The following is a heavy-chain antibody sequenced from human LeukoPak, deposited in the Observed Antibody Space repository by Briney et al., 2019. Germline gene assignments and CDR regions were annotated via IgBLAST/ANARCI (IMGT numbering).Heavy chain of an antibody. J-gene: IGHJ6*03. V-gene: IGHV1-69*13. CDR2: IIPILGTR. Sequence: ASVKVSCKASGGTFSSYAISWVRQAPGQGLEWMGGIIPILGTRNYVQKFQGGVTITADESTSTAYMELSSLKSEDTAMYYCARDPSIAATGPYYYYMDVWGKGTTVTVSS. CDR1: GGTFSSYA. CDR3: ARDPSIAATGPYYYYMDV. D-gene: IGHD6-13*01.